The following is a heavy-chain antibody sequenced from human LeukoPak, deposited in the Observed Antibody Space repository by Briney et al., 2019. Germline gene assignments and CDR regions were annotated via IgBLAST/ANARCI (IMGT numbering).Heavy chain of an antibody. V-gene: IGHV3-7*03. D-gene: IGHD4-17*01. CDR1: XFXXXXXX. J-gene: IGHJ4*02. CDR2: XXQDXXKX. Sequence: GGSLXLSCTASXFXXXXXXXGXVXXXPGXXXXXVXXXXQDXXKXXYVXSVKGRFTISRDNAKNSLYLQMNGLRAEDTAVXYXARDKSYGDSEDYWGQGTLVTVSS. CDR3: ARDKSYGDSEDY.